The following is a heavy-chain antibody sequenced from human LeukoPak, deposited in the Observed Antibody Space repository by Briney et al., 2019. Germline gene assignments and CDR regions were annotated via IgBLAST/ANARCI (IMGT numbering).Heavy chain of an antibody. CDR2: ISSSGSYI. CDR3: ASGYSGYDSRLEDY. D-gene: IGHD5-12*01. V-gene: IGHV3-21*01. J-gene: IGHJ4*02. CDR1: GFTFSSYS. Sequence: GGSLRLSCAASGFTFSSYSMNWVRQAPGKGLEWVSSISSSGSYIYYADSVKGRFTISRDNAKNSLYLQMNSLRAEDTAVYYCASGYSGYDSRLEDYWGQGTLVTVSS.